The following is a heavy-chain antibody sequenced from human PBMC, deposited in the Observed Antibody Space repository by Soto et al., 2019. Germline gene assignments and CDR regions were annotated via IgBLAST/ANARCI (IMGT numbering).Heavy chain of an antibody. D-gene: IGHD3-9*01. V-gene: IGHV1-69*12. Sequence: QVQLVQSGAEVKKPGSSVKVSCKASGGTFSSYAISWVRQAPGQGLEWMGGIIPIFGTANYAQKFQGRVTITADESTSTAYMELSSLRSEDTAVCYCATDRQLRYFDWLPEDWYFDLWGRGTLVTVSS. CDR1: GGTFSSYA. CDR3: ATDRQLRYFDWLPEDWYFDL. J-gene: IGHJ2*01. CDR2: IIPIFGTA.